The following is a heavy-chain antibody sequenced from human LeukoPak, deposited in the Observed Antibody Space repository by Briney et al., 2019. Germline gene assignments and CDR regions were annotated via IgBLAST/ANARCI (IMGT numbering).Heavy chain of an antibody. J-gene: IGHJ1*01. D-gene: IGHD3-3*01. CDR1: GFTFSTYW. V-gene: IGHV3-74*01. CDR2: IKRDGST. Sequence: GGSLRLSCAASGFTFSTYWMHWVRQAPGKGLVGVSRIKRDGSTNYADSVKGRFTISRDNAKNTLSLQMNSLRPEDTGVYYCARAPSEIGGYYPEYFRHWGQGTLVTVSS. CDR3: ARAPSEIGGYYPEYFRH.